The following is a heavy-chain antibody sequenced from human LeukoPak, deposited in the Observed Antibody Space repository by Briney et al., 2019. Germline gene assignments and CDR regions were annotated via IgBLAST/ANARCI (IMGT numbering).Heavy chain of an antibody. D-gene: IGHD3/OR15-3a*01. V-gene: IGHV4-38-2*02. J-gene: IGHJ5*02. CDR2: IYHSGST. CDR1: GYSISSGYY. Sequence: SETLSLTCTVSGYSISSGYYWGWVRQPPGKGLEWIGGIYHSGSTYYNPSLKSRVAISVDTSKDQFSLKLSSVTAADTAVYYCARDVPLDYQHSNIYYGPGVWFDPWGQGTLVTVSS. CDR3: ARDVPLDYQHSNIYYGPGVWFDP.